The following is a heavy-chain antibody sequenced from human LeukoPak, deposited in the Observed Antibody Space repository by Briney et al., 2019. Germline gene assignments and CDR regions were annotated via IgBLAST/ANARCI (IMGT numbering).Heavy chain of an antibody. D-gene: IGHD1/OR15-1a*01. Sequence: SETLSLTCTVSGGSISTYYWSWIRQPPGKGLEWIGYISYSGSTNYNPSLKSRVTISLDTSKNQFALKLSSVTAADTAVYYCARSIIGTRSKFDYWGQGTLVTVSS. CDR2: ISYSGST. J-gene: IGHJ4*02. CDR1: GGSISTYY. CDR3: ARSIIGTRSKFDY. V-gene: IGHV4-59*08.